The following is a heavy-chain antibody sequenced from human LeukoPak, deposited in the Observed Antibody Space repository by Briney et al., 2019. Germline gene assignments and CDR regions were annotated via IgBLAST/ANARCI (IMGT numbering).Heavy chain of an antibody. Sequence: GGSLRLSCTASGFTSSHYEMNWVRQAPGKGPEWVSYISSSSSVIYYADSVKGRFTISRDNSKNTVYLQMNSLRAEDTAVYYCARGETSSYDYWGQGTLVTVSS. V-gene: IGHV3-48*01. CDR3: ARGETSSYDY. CDR2: ISSSSSVI. D-gene: IGHD2-2*01. CDR1: GFTSSHYE. J-gene: IGHJ4*02.